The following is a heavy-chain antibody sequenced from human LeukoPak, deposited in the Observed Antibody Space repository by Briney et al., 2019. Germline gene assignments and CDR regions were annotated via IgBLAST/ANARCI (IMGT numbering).Heavy chain of an antibody. V-gene: IGHV4-39*01. CDR3: ARSIVVAGIVSDYYYYAMDV. J-gene: IGHJ6*02. D-gene: IGHD6-19*01. CDR1: GGSISSSSYY. Sequence: SETLSLSCTVSGGSISSSSYYWGWIRQPPGKGLEWIGTIYYSGSTYYNASLKSRLTISVDTSKNQFSLKLSSVTAADTAVYYCARSIVVAGIVSDYYYYAMDVWGQGTTVTVSS. CDR2: IYYSGST.